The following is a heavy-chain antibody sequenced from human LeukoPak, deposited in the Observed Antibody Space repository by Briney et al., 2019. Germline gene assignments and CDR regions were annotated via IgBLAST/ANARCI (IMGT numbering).Heavy chain of an antibody. CDR3: ARHPDYYYYYMDV. J-gene: IGHJ6*03. CDR1: GGSISRYY. CDR2: INHIGST. Sequence: SETLSLTCTVSGGSISRYYWSWIRQSPGKGLEWIGEINHIGSTNYNPSLKSRVTISVDTSKNQFSLKLSFVTAADTAVYYCARHPDYYYYYMDVWGKGTTVTVSS. V-gene: IGHV4-34*01.